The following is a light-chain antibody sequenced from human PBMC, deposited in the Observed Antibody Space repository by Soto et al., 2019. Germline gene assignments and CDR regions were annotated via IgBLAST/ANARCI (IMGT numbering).Light chain of an antibody. J-gene: IGKJ2*01. CDR2: RAS. CDR1: QSVSSY. V-gene: IGKV3-15*01. CDR3: QQYSTWPPRYT. Sequence: EIVMTQSPATLSVPPGGRATLSCRASQSVSSYLAWYQQRPGQPPRLLIYRASTRATGIPARFSVSGSGTEFSLTISSLQSEDFAVYYCQQYSTWPPRYTFGQGTKLEI.